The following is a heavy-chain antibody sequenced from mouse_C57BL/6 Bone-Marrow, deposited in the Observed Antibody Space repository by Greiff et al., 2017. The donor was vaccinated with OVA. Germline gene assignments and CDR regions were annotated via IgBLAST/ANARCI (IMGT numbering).Heavy chain of an antibody. Sequence: EVKVVESGGGLVQPGGSLKLSCAASGFTFSDYGMAWVRQAPRKGPEWVAFISNLAYSIYYADTVTGRFTISRENAKNTLYLEMSSLRSEDTAMYYCARHEIYYGYFDVWGTGTTVTVSS. CDR3: ARHEIYYGYFDV. CDR2: ISNLAYSI. CDR1: GFTFSDYG. V-gene: IGHV5-15*01. J-gene: IGHJ1*03.